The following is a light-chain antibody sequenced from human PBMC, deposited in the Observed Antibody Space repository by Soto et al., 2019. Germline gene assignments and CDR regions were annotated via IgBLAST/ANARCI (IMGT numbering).Light chain of an antibody. Sequence: ESVLTQSPGTLSLSPGERATLSCRASQSVSSSYLAWYQQKPGQAPRLLIYGASSGATGIPDRFSGSGSGTDFTLTISGLEPDDFAVYYCQQYGSSPTFGQGTRLEIK. CDR2: GAS. CDR1: QSVSSSY. CDR3: QQYGSSPT. J-gene: IGKJ5*01. V-gene: IGKV3-20*01.